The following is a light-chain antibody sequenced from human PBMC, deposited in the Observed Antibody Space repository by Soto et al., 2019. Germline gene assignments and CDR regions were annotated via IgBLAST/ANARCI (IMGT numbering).Light chain of an antibody. J-gene: IGLJ2*01. CDR3: QSYDSSLSGSV. CDR1: SSNIGAGYD. Sequence: QSVLTQPPSVSGAPGQRVTISCTGSSSNIGAGYDVHWYQQLPGTAPKLLIYGNSNRPSGVPDLFSGSKSGTSASLAITGLQAEDAADYYCQSYDSSLSGSVFGGGTKLTVL. V-gene: IGLV1-40*01. CDR2: GNS.